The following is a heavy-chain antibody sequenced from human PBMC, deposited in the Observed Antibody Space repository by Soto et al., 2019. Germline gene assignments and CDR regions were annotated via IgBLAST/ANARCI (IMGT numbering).Heavy chain of an antibody. Sequence: PSETLSLTCTVSGGPISSYYWSWIRQPPGKGLEWIGYIYYSGSTNYNPSLKSRVTISVDTSKNQFSLKLSSVTAADTAVYYCAREPRGGYSSSPYYYYGMDVWGQGTTVTVSS. J-gene: IGHJ6*02. CDR1: GGPISSYY. D-gene: IGHD6-6*01. CDR3: AREPRGGYSSSPYYYYGMDV. CDR2: IYYSGST. V-gene: IGHV4-59*01.